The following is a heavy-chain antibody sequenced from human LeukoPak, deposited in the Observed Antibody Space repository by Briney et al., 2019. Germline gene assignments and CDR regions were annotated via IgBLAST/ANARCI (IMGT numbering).Heavy chain of an antibody. J-gene: IGHJ6*03. V-gene: IGHV1-2*02. D-gene: IGHD4-17*01. CDR3: ARDNRRTVTTYNYYYYMDV. CDR1: GYTFTGYY. CDR2: INPNSGGT. Sequence: ASVKVSCKASGYTFTGYYMHWVRQAPGQGLEWMGWINPNSGGTNYAQKFQGRVTMTRDTSISTAYMELSRLRSDDTAVYYCARDNRRTVTTYNYYYYMDVWGKGTTVTVSS.